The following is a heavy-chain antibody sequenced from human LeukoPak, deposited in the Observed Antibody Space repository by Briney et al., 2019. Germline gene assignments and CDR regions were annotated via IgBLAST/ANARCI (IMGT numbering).Heavy chain of an antibody. Sequence: GGTLRLSCAASGFTFSSYWMSWVRQAAGKGLEWVANIKQDGSEKYYVDSVKGRFTISRDNAKNSLYLQMNSLRAEDTAVYYCARTPAAMRGWYYYYYMDVWGKGTTVTVSS. J-gene: IGHJ6*03. CDR1: GFTFSSYW. V-gene: IGHV3-7*01. CDR2: IKQDGSEK. D-gene: IGHD2-2*01. CDR3: ARTPAAMRGWYYYYYMDV.